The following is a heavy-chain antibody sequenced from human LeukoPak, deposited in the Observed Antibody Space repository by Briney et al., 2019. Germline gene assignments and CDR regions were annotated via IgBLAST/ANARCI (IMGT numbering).Heavy chain of an antibody. Sequence: GGSRRLSCAVSGFTFSGYAMSWVRQAPGKGPEWVSTISGSGDYTYYADSVKGRFSISRDNSKNTLHLQMNSLRAEDTAVYYCARDLDASSSWYSYYYYGMDVWGQGTTVTVSS. D-gene: IGHD6-13*01. V-gene: IGHV3-23*01. J-gene: IGHJ6*02. CDR2: ISGSGDYT. CDR1: GFTFSGYA. CDR3: ARDLDASSSWYSYYYYGMDV.